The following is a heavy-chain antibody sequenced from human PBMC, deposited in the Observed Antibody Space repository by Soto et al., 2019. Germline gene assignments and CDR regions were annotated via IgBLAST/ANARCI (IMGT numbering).Heavy chain of an antibody. J-gene: IGHJ3*02. D-gene: IGHD5-18*01. Sequence: PSETLSLTCTVSGGSISSSSYYWGWIRQPPGKGLEWIGNIYYSGSTFYNPSLKSRVTISVDTSKSQFSLSLSSVTAADTAVYYCATTNPGFTYGYDAFESWGQGKMV. CDR3: ATTNPGFTYGYDAFES. V-gene: IGHV4-39*01. CDR1: GGSISSSSYY. CDR2: IYYSGST.